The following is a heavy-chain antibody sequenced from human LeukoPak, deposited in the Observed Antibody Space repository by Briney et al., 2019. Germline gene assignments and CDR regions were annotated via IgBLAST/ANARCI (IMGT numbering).Heavy chain of an antibody. CDR2: ISSSSSYI. CDR1: GFTLSSYS. CDR3: ARDMGATIDDY. J-gene: IGHJ4*02. D-gene: IGHD5-12*01. V-gene: IGHV3-21*01. Sequence: GGSLRLSCAASGFTLSSYSMNWVRQAPGKGLEWVSSISSSSSYIYYADSVKGRFTISRGNAKNSLYLQMNSLRAEDTAVYYCARDMGATIDDYWGQGTLVTVSS.